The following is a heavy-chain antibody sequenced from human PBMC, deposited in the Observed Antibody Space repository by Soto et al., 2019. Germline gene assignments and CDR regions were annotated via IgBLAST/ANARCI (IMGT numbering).Heavy chain of an antibody. CDR1: GFIFRDYG. CDR3: ASQALDY. CDR2: IWHDGSKK. J-gene: IGHJ4*02. Sequence: GGSLRLSCAASGFIFRDYGMQWVRQAPGKGLEWLAFIWHDGSKKYYADSLKGRFTVSRDNSKNTMYLQMNSLRVEDTAVYYCASQALDYWGQGILVTVSS. V-gene: IGHV3-33*01.